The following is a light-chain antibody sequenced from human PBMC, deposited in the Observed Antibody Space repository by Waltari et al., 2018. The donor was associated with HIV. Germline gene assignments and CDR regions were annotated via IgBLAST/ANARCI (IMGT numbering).Light chain of an antibody. J-gene: IGKJ2*01. CDR2: AAS. CDR3: QNYKSAPRT. CDR1: EDVRNF. Sequence: DIQLTQSPSSVSASVGDRVTITCRASEDVRNFLAWYQQKPGRVPSLLIYAASTLYSGVASRFSGTGSGTDFTLTIDSLQPEDVATYYCQNYKSAPRTFGPGTKLEI. V-gene: IGKV1-27*01.